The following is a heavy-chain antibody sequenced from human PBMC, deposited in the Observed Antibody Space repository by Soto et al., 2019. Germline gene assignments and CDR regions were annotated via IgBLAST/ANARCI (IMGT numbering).Heavy chain of an antibody. CDR1: GFTFSSYG. J-gene: IGHJ4*02. Sequence: QVQLVESGGGVVQPGRSLRLSCAASGFTFSSYGMHWVRQAPGKGLEWVAVIWYDGSNKYYADSVKGRFTISRDNSKNTLYLQMNSLRAEDTAVYYRARERGPRWYFDYWGQGTLVTVSS. V-gene: IGHV3-33*01. CDR2: IWYDGSNK. D-gene: IGHD2-15*01. CDR3: ARERGPRWYFDY.